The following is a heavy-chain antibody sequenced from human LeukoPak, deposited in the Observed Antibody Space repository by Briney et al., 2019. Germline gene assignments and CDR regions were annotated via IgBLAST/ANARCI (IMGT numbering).Heavy chain of an antibody. J-gene: IGHJ4*02. V-gene: IGHV1-18*01. D-gene: IGHD3-22*01. CDR2: ISAYNGNT. CDR3: ARDSDYYDSSGYPDY. CDR1: GYTFTSYG. Sequence: ASVKVSCKAFGYTFTSYGISWVRQAPGQGLEWMGWISAYNGNTNYAQKLQGRVTMTTDTSTSTAYMELRSLRSDDTAVYYCARDSDYYDSSGYPDYWGQGTLVTVSS.